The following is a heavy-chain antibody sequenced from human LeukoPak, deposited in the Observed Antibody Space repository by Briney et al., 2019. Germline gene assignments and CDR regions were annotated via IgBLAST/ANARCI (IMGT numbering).Heavy chain of an antibody. J-gene: IGHJ4*02. CDR1: GYTFTSYG. D-gene: IGHD3-22*01. CDR3: ARVGGTNYYGSSGYFPYFDY. Sequence: GASVKVSCKASGYTFTSYGISWVRQAPGQGLEWMGWISAYNGNTNYAQKLQGRVTMTTGTSTSTAYMELRSLRSDDTAVYYCARVGGTNYYGSSGYFPYFDYWGQGTLVTVSS. CDR2: ISAYNGNT. V-gene: IGHV1-18*01.